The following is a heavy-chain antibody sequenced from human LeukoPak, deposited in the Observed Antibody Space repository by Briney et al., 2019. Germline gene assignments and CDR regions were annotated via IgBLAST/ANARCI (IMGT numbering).Heavy chain of an antibody. CDR3: ARDPYDILTGSTNWFDP. Sequence: GASVKVSCKASGYTFTSYDINWVRQVTGQGLEWMGWMNPNSGDTGYPQKFQGRVTMTRDTSITTAYMELSSLRSEDTAVYYCARDPYDILTGSTNWFDPWGQGTLVTVSS. CDR1: GYTFTSYD. CDR2: MNPNSGDT. V-gene: IGHV1-8*01. J-gene: IGHJ5*02. D-gene: IGHD3-9*01.